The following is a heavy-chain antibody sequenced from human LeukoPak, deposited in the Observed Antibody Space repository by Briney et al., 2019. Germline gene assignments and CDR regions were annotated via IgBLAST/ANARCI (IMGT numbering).Heavy chain of an antibody. CDR1: GFTFSTYY. J-gene: IGHJ6*03. V-gene: IGHV3-7*01. CDR2: IKQDGSEK. CDR3: ARDLGYCSGGSCYSGSSMDV. Sequence: GGSLRLSCAASGFTFSTYYMSWVRQAPGTGLEWVANIKQDGSEKYYVDSVKGRFTISRDNAKNSLYLQMNSLRAEDTAVYYCARDLGYCSGGSCYSGSSMDVWGKGTTVTISS. D-gene: IGHD2-15*01.